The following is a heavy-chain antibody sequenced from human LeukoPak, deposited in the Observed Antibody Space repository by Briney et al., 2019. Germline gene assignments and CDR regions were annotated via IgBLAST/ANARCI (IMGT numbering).Heavy chain of an antibody. D-gene: IGHD1-1*01. CDR2: IYPRDGST. CDR3: ASNPPNTGDFYY. V-gene: IGHV1-46*01. CDR1: GYTFTSNY. J-gene: IGHJ4*02. Sequence: ASVKVSCKASGYTFTSNYIHWVRQAPGQGLEWMGMIYPRDGSTSYAQKFQGRVTVTRDTSTSTVHMELSSLRSEDTAIYYCASNPPNTGDFYYWGLGTLVTVSS.